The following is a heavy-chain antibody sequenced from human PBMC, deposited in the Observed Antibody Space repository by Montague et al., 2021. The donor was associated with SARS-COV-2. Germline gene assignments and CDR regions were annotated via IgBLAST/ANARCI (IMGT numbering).Heavy chain of an antibody. Sequence: SETLSLTCSVSDGSIVTGDYYWAWSRQPPGKGLEWIGSIFHSGTTYYAPSLRGRVTISVDTSKNQFSLKLNSVTAADTAFYYCVREYTGSSQASWGQGTLVTVSS. D-gene: IGHD6-6*01. V-gene: IGHV4-39*02. CDR3: VREYTGSSQAS. CDR1: DGSIVTGDYY. J-gene: IGHJ5*02. CDR2: IFHSGTT.